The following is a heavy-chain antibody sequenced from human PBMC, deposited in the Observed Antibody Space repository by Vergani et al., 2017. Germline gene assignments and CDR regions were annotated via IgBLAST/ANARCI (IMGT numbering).Heavy chain of an antibody. D-gene: IGHD2-2*01. CDR2: ISWNSGSI. CDR3: AKDGGSTSRQRDYFDY. J-gene: IGHJ4*02. CDR1: GFTFDDYA. Sequence: EVQLVESGGGLVQPGRSLRLSCAASGFTFDDYAMHWVRQAPGKGLEWVSGISWNSGSIGYADSVKGRFTISRDNAKNSLYLQMNSLRAEDTALYYCAKDGGSTSRQRDYFDYWGQGTLVTVSS. V-gene: IGHV3-9*01.